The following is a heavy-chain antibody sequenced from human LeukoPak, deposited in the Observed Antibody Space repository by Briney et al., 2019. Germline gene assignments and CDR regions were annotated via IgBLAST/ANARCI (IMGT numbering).Heavy chain of an antibody. CDR2: IYSGGST. J-gene: IGHJ4*02. CDR1: GFTVSSNY. V-gene: IGHV3-53*05. Sequence: XXXAXGFTVSSNYMSWVRQAPGKGLEWVSVIYSGGSTYYADSVKGRFTISRDNSKNTLYLEMNSLRAEDTAVYYCXXXXTXXXXFDYWXXXXLVTVSS. CDR3: XXXXTXXXXFDY.